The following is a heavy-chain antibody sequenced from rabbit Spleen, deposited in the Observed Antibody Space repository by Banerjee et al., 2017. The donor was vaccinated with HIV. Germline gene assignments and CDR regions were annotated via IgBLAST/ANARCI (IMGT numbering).Heavy chain of an antibody. J-gene: IGHJ4*01. CDR3: ARDLVAVIGWNFSL. Sequence: QEQLVESGGGLVQPGGSLKLSCKASGIDFSNYGISWVRQAPGKGLEYIGYIYPKYGITYYANWVNGRFTISSDNAQNTVDLQMNRLTAADTATYFCARDLVAVIGWNFSLWGPGTLV. D-gene: IGHD5-1*01. CDR2: IYPKYGIT. CDR1: GIDFSNYG. V-gene: IGHV1S47*01.